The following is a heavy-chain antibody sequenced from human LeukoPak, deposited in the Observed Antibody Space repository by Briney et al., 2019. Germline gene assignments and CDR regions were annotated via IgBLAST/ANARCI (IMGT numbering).Heavy chain of an antibody. V-gene: IGHV3-21*01. J-gene: IGHJ4*02. D-gene: IGHD6-19*01. Sequence: GGSLRLSCAASGFTFSSYSMNWVRQAPGKGLEWVSSISSSSSYIYYADSVKGRFTISRDNAKNSLYLQMNSLRAEDTAVYYCAREPGIAVAGGFDYWGQGTLVTVSS. CDR3: AREPGIAVAGGFDY. CDR2: ISSSSSYI. CDR1: GFTFSSYS.